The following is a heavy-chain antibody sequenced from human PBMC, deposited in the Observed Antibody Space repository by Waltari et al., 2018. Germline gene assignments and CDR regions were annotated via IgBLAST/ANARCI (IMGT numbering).Heavy chain of an antibody. CDR1: GAPISRSHSY. D-gene: IGHD3-10*01. CDR2: IYHSGST. V-gene: IGHV4-39*01. Sequence: QLQLQESGPGLVKPSETLSLTCTLSGAPISRSHSYWGWIPPPPGKGLDWIASIYHSGSTYYNPSLKSRVTISVDTSKNQFSLKLTSVTAADTAVYYCARIYGSGSPIPSVDYWGQGTLVTVSS. J-gene: IGHJ4*02. CDR3: ARIYGSGSPIPSVDY.